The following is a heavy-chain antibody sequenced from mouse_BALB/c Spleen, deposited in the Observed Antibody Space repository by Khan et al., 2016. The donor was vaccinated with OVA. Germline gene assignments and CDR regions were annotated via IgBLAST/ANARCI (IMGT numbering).Heavy chain of an antibody. Sequence: VQLKQSGAELVKPGASVRLSCTASGFNIKDTYIHWVKQRPEQGLEWIGRIAPANGDTKYDPKFQDKATITSDTSSNTSYLQLRSLTSEDTAVYYCDHPSYDPRFFEVWGAGTTVTGSS. CDR1: GFNIKDTY. CDR3: DHPSYDPRFFEV. D-gene: IGHD2-3*01. V-gene: IGHV14-3*02. CDR2: IAPANGDT. J-gene: IGHJ1*01.